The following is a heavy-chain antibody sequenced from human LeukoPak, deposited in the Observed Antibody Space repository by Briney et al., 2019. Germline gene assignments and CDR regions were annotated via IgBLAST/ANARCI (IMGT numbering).Heavy chain of an antibody. D-gene: IGHD2-21*02. CDR1: GFTFSSYG. J-gene: IGHJ5*02. V-gene: IGHV3-30*03. CDR2: ISYDGSNK. Sequence: GGSLRLSCAASGFTFSSYGMHWVRQAPGKGLEWVAVISYDGSNKYHADSVKGRFTISRDNSKNTLYLQMNSLRAEDTAVYYCAGAAFCGGDCYRSRFDPWGQGTLVTVSS. CDR3: AGAAFCGGDCYRSRFDP.